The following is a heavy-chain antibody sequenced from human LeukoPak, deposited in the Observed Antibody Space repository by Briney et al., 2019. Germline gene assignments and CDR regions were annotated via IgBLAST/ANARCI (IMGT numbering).Heavy chain of an antibody. CDR2: I. Sequence: GGSLRLSCAASGFTFSGYTMNWVRQAPGKGLEWVSSIYYADSVKGRFTISRDNAKNSLYLQMNSLRAEDTAVYYCARDRLGIVGATYEFDCWGQGTLVTVSS. CDR3: ARDRLGIVGATYEFDC. J-gene: IGHJ4*02. D-gene: IGHD1-26*01. V-gene: IGHV3-21*01. CDR1: GFTFSGYT.